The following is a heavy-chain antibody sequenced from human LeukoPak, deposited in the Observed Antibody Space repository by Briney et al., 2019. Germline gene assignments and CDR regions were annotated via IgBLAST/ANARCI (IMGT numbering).Heavy chain of an antibody. D-gene: IGHD3-22*01. Sequence: SETLSLTCTVSGGSISGSSYYWGWIRQPPGKGLEWIGSIYYSGSTYYNPSLKSRVTISVDTSKNQFSLKLSSVTAADTAVYYCARQEFDYYDSSGYYAYYFDYWGQGTPVTVSS. V-gene: IGHV4-39*01. J-gene: IGHJ4*02. CDR1: GGSISGSSYY. CDR3: ARQEFDYYDSSGYYAYYFDY. CDR2: IYYSGST.